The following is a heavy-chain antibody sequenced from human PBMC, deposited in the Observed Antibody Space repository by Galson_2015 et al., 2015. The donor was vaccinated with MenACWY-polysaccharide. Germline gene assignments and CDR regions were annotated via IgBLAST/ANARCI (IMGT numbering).Heavy chain of an antibody. CDR2: IWYDGSNK. CDR3: ARWIPAGNDAFDI. Sequence: SLRLSCAASGFTFSSYGMHWVRQAPGKGLECVAVIWYDGSNKYYADSVKGRFTISRDNSKNTLCLQMNSLRAEDTAVYYCARWIPAGNDAFDIWGQGTMVTVSS. J-gene: IGHJ3*02. V-gene: IGHV3-33*01. CDR1: GFTFSSYG. D-gene: IGHD2-2*03.